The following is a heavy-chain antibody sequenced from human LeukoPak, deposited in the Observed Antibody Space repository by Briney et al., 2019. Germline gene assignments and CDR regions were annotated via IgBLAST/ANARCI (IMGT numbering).Heavy chain of an antibody. CDR1: RYTFTGYY. D-gene: IGHD1-26*01. J-gene: IGHJ4*02. V-gene: IGHV1-2*02. CDR3: ARGGSYYALNPFDY. Sequence: ASVKVSCKASRYTFTGYYMHWVRQAPGQGLEWMGWINPNSGGTNYAQKFQGRVTMTRDTSISTAYMELSRLRSDYTAVYYCARGGSYYALNPFDYWGQGTLVTVSS. CDR2: INPNSGGT.